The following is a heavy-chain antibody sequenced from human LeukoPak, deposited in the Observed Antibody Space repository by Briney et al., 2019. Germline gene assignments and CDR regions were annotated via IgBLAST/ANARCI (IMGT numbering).Heavy chain of an antibody. D-gene: IGHD6-6*01. CDR1: GYDFTSYW. CDR2: IYPADYDT. Sequence: GESLKISCRVSGYDFTSYWIAWVRQMPGRGLEWMGFIYPADYDTRYSPSFQGQVTISADRSVTTAYLQWSSLKASDTAVYFCARGLGYSTSSISFDSWGQGTLVIVSS. CDR3: ARGLGYSTSSISFDS. V-gene: IGHV5-51*01. J-gene: IGHJ4*02.